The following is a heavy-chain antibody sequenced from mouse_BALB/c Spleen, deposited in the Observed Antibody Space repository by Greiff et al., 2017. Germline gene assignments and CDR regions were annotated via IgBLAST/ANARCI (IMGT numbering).Heavy chain of an antibody. D-gene: IGHD1-1*01. CDR3: ARGQLPSYGSSRAYAMDY. Sequence: EVKLQESGPDLVKPSQSLSLTCTVTGYSITSGYSWYWIRQFPGNKLEWMGYIHYSGSTNYNPSLKSRISITRDTSKNQFFLQLNSVTTEDTATYYCARGQLPSYGSSRAYAMDYWGQGTSVTVSS. CDR1: GYSITSGYS. V-gene: IGHV3-1*02. J-gene: IGHJ4*01. CDR2: IHYSGST.